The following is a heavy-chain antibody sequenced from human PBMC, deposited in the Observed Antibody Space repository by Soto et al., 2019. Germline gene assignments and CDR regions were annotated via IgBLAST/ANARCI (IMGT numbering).Heavy chain of an antibody. Sequence: QVQLVESGGGVVQPGRSLRLSCAASGVTFSSYGMHWVRQAPGKGLEWVAVISYYGSNKYYADSVKGRFTISRDNSKNTLYLQMNSLRAEDTAVYYCAKDGVLGPPGNYFDYGGQGTLVTVSS. D-gene: IGHD3-16*01. CDR1: GVTFSSYG. CDR2: ISYYGSNK. J-gene: IGHJ4*02. V-gene: IGHV3-30*18. CDR3: AKDGVLGPPGNYFDY.